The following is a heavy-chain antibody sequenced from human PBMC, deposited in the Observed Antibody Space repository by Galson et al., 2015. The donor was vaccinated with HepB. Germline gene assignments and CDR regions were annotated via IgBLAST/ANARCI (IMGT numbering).Heavy chain of an antibody. Sequence: SVKVSCKASGYTFTGYHMHWVRQAPGQGLEWMGRINPNTGDTNYAQKFQGRVTMTRDKSISTAYMEVSRLTSDDTAFYYCARSAGGKRFGLFDHWGQGTLVTVSS. CDR1: GYTFTGYH. CDR2: INPNTGDT. V-gene: IGHV1-2*06. D-gene: IGHD3/OR15-3a*01. J-gene: IGHJ4*02. CDR3: ARSAGGKRFGLFDH.